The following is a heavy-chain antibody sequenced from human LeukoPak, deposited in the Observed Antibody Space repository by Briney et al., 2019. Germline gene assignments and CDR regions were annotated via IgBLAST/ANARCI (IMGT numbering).Heavy chain of an antibody. D-gene: IGHD2-2*01. Sequence: GRSLRLSCAASGFTFSSYAMHWVRQAPGKGLEWVAVISYDGSNKYYADSVMGRFTISRDNSKNTLYLQMNSLRAEDTAVYYCARVGRVVPAATYYYGMDVWGQGTTVTVSS. CDR2: ISYDGSNK. V-gene: IGHV3-30-3*01. CDR1: GFTFSSYA. J-gene: IGHJ6*02. CDR3: ARVGRVVPAATYYYGMDV.